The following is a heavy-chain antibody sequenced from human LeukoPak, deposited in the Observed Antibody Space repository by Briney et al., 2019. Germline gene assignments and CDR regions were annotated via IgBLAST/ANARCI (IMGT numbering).Heavy chain of an antibody. V-gene: IGHV3-23*01. CDR3: AKDMRLYDAFDI. Sequence: PGGSLRLSCAASGFTFSSYAMSWVRQAPGEGLEWVSVISGSGGSTYYADSVKGRFTISRDNSKNTLYLQMNSLRAEDTAVYYCAKDMRLYDAFDIWGQGTVVTVSS. D-gene: IGHD2/OR15-2a*01. CDR1: GFTFSSYA. CDR2: ISGSGGST. J-gene: IGHJ3*02.